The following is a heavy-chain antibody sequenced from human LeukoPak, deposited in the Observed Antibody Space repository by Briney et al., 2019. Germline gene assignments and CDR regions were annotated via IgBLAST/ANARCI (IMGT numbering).Heavy chain of an antibody. Sequence: PSQTLSLTCTVSGGSISSGDYYWSWIRQPPGKGLEWIGYIYYSGSTYYNPSLKSRVTISVDTSKNQFSLKLSSVTAADTAVYNCARGIYGDYPIDYWGQGTLVTVSS. D-gene: IGHD4-17*01. CDR1: GGSISSGDYY. CDR3: ARGIYGDYPIDY. J-gene: IGHJ4*02. V-gene: IGHV4-30-4*01. CDR2: IYYSGST.